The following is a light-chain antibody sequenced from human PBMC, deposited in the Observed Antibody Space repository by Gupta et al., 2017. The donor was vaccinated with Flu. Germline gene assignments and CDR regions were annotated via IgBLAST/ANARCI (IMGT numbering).Light chain of an antibody. CDR3: QVWDGRTADV. CDR2: DS. Sequence: DSNRPSGIPDRYSGSNSKNTATLTISRVQAGDEAEYYCQVWDGRTADVFGGGTKLNVL. J-gene: IGLJ2*01. V-gene: IGLV3-9*01.